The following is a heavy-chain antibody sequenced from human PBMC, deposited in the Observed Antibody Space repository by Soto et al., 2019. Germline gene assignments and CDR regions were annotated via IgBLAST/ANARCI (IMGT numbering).Heavy chain of an antibody. J-gene: IGHJ4*02. CDR3: ARYYYDSSGYYPFDY. V-gene: IGHV4-34*09. Sequence: PSETLSLTCDGYGGSLSGYFWSWIRQSPGKGLEWIGYIYYSGSTYYNPSLKSRVTISVDTSKNQFSLKLSSVTAADTAVYYCARYYYDSSGYYPFDYWGQGTLVTVSS. CDR1: GGSLSGYF. CDR2: IYYSGST. D-gene: IGHD3-22*01.